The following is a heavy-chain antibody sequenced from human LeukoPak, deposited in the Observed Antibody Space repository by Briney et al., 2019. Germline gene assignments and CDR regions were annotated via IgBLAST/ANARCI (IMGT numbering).Heavy chain of an antibody. Sequence: GGSLRLSCAASGFTFSSYSMNWVRQAPGKGLEWVSYISGSSDAIYYADSVKGRFTISRDNAKNSLYLQMNSLRAEDTAVYYCAKDFDFWSGYTDYWGQGTLVTVSS. V-gene: IGHV3-48*01. CDR1: GFTFSSYS. CDR3: AKDFDFWSGYTDY. J-gene: IGHJ4*02. CDR2: ISGSSDAI. D-gene: IGHD3-3*01.